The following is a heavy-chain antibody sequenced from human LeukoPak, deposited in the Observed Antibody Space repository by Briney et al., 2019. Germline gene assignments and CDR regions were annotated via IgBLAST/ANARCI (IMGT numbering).Heavy chain of an antibody. V-gene: IGHV3-21*01. D-gene: IGHD4-17*01. Sequence: GGSLRLSCAASGFTFSSYSMNWVRQARGKGLEWVSSISSSSSYICYADSVKGRFTISRDNAKNTLYLQMNSLRAEDTAVYYCARRGTVTNDYWGQGTLVTVSS. CDR2: ISSSSSYI. CDR1: GFTFSSYS. CDR3: ARRGTVTNDY. J-gene: IGHJ4*02.